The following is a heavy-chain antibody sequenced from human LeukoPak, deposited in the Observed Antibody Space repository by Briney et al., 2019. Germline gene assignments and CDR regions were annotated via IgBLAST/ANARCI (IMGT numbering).Heavy chain of an antibody. CDR3: ARDGYSSGQTRAFDI. CDR1: GGTFGSYT. V-gene: IGHV1-69*06. D-gene: IGHD6-19*01. CDR2: IIPIFGTA. Sequence: SVKVSCKASGGTFGSYTISWVRQAPGQGLEWMGGIIPIFGTANYAQKFQGRVTITADKSTSTAYMELSSLRSEDTAVYYCARDGYSSGQTRAFDIWGQGTMVTVSS. J-gene: IGHJ3*02.